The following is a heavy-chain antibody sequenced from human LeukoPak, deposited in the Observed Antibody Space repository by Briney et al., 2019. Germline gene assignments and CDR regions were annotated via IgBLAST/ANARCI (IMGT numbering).Heavy chain of an antibody. J-gene: IGHJ4*02. Sequence: PGGSLRLSCAASGFTFSSYWMTWVRQAPGKGLEGVANIKQDGSEKYYVDSVKGRFTISRDNAKNTLYLQMNSLRAEDTAVYYCAKDLRLLWFGELGNFDYWGQGTLVTVSS. CDR2: IKQDGSEK. CDR3: AKDLRLLWFGELGNFDY. V-gene: IGHV3-7*03. CDR1: GFTFSSYW. D-gene: IGHD3-10*01.